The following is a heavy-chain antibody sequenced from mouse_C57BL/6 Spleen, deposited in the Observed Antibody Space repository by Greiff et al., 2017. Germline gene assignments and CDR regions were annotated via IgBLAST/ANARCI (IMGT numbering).Heavy chain of an antibody. J-gene: IGHJ1*03. V-gene: IGHV1-80*01. CDR1: GYAFSSYW. Sequence: QVQLKESGAELVKPGASVKISCKASGYAFSSYWLNWVKQRPGKGLEWIGQIYPGDGATNYNGTFKGRATLTADKSSSTAYMQLSSLTSEDSAVYFCAGWLLKWYCDVWGTGTTGTVSS. D-gene: IGHD2-3*01. CDR2: IYPGDGAT. CDR3: AGWLLKWYCDV.